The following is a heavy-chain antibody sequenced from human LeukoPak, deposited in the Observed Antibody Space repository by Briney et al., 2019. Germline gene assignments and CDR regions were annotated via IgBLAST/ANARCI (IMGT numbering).Heavy chain of an antibody. CDR2: IKQDGSEK. CDR1: GFTFSSYW. Sequence: GGSLRLSCAASGFTFSSYWMSWVRQAPGKGLEWVANIKQDGSEKYYVDSVKGRFTISRDNAKNSLYLQMNSLRAEDTAVYYCARAKRYCSSTSCPSDPGYFDYWGQGTLVTVSS. V-gene: IGHV3-7*01. J-gene: IGHJ4*02. D-gene: IGHD2-2*01. CDR3: ARAKRYCSSTSCPSDPGYFDY.